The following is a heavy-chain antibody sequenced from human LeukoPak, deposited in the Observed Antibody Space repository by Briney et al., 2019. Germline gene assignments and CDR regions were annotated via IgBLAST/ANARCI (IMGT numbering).Heavy chain of an antibody. J-gene: IGHJ5*02. D-gene: IGHD3-22*01. CDR2: IIPIFGTA. CDR1: GGTFSSYA. CDR3: ARWAYYDSSGWFDP. V-gene: IGHV1-69*13. Sequence: ASVTVSCTASGGTFSSYAISWVRQAPGQGLEWMGGIIPIFGTANYAQKFQGRVTITADESTSTAYMELSSLRSEDTAVYYCARWAYYDSSGWFDPWGQGTLVTVSS.